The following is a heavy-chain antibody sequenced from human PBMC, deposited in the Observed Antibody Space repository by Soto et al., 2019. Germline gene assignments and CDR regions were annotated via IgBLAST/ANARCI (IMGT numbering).Heavy chain of an antibody. CDR1: GGSITNHY. Sequence: QVQLQESGPGLVKSSETLSLTYTVSGGSITNHYWSWIRQPPGKGLEWIGYIYYNGNTNYNPSLKSRVTMSVDTSRNQISLKLTTVTTADTAVYYCTRANWYSEYWGQGTLVTVSS. CDR2: IYYNGNT. CDR3: TRANWYSEY. D-gene: IGHD7-27*01. V-gene: IGHV4-59*11. J-gene: IGHJ4*02.